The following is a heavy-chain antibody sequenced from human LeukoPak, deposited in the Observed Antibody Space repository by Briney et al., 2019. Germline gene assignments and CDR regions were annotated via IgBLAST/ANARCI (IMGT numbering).Heavy chain of an antibody. D-gene: IGHD3-16*02. CDR1: GVTFSSYA. Sequence: SVKVSCKASGVTFSSYAISWVRQAPGQGLEWMGGIIPIFGTANYAQKFQGRVTITADESTSTAYMELSSLRSEDTAVYYCARDRYSSAETNYYYYMDVWGKGTTVTVSS. CDR3: ARDRYSSAETNYYYYMDV. V-gene: IGHV1-69*13. J-gene: IGHJ6*03. CDR2: IIPIFGTA.